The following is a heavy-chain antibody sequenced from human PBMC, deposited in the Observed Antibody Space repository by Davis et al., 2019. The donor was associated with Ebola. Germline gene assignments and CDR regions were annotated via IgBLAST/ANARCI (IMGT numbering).Heavy chain of an antibody. CDR2: TSISGST. D-gene: IGHD3-3*01. V-gene: IGHV3-23*01. CDR3: AKEGVVGGFSHLDC. CDR1: GFTFSSYA. Sequence: GESLKTPCAASGFTFSSYAINWVRQAPGRGLEWVSATSISGSTYYADSVKARFTISRDNSKNTLYLQMNSLRAEDTAVYYCAKEGVVGGFSHLDCWGQGTRVTVSS. J-gene: IGHJ4*02.